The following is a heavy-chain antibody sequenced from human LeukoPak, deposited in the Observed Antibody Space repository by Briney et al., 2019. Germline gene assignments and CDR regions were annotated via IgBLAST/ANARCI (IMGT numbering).Heavy chain of an antibody. CDR1: GFTFSSYS. CDR3: AREIYDSSGYYYGLRTPGRGYFDY. D-gene: IGHD3-22*01. Sequence: GWSLRLSCAASGFTFSSYSMNWVRQAPGKGLEWVSSISSSSSYIYYADSVKGRFTIFRDNAKNSLYLQMNSLRAEDTAVYYCAREIYDSSGYYYGLRTPGRGYFDYWGQGTLVTVSS. V-gene: IGHV3-21*01. CDR2: ISSSSSYI. J-gene: IGHJ4*02.